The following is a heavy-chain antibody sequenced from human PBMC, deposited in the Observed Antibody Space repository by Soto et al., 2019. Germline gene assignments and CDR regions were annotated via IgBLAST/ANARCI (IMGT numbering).Heavy chain of an antibody. CDR1: GFTFSSYA. J-gene: IGHJ6*02. CDR2: ISGSGGST. D-gene: IGHD1-26*01. V-gene: IGHV3-23*01. Sequence: PGGSLRLSCAASGFTFSSYAMSWVRQAPGKGLEWVSAISGSGGSTYYADSVKGRFTISRDNSKNTLYLQMNSLRAEDTAVYYCARDVGPPLVGAPYGMDVWGQGTTVTVSS. CDR3: ARDVGPPLVGAPYGMDV.